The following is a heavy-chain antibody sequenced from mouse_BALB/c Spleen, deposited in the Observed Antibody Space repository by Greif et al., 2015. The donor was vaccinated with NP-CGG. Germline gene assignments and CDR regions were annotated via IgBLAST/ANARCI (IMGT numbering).Heavy chain of an antibody. Sequence: VQLQQSGAELVKPGAPVKLSCKASGYTFTSYWMNWVKQRPGRGLEWIGRIDPSDSETHYNQKFKDKATLTVDKSSSTAYIQLSSLTSEDSAVYYCARSRITTVVGDYWGQGTTLTVSS. J-gene: IGHJ2*01. CDR3: ARSRITTVVGDY. CDR1: GYTFTSYW. V-gene: IGHV1-69*02. CDR2: IDPSDSET. D-gene: IGHD1-1*01.